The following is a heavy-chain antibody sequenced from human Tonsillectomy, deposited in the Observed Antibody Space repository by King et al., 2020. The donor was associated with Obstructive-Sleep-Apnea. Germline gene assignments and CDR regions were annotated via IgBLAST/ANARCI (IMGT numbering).Heavy chain of an antibody. CDR3: ARESSGGTIFGVVSAFDI. D-gene: IGHD3-3*01. J-gene: IGHJ3*02. Sequence: QLVQSGAEVKKPGASVKVSCKASGYTFTSYAMHWVCQAPGQRLEWMGWINAGNGNTKYSQKFQGRVTITRDTSASTAYMGLSSLRSEDTAVYYCARESSGGTIFGVVSAFDIWGQGTMVTVSS. CDR2: INAGNGNT. V-gene: IGHV1-3*01. CDR1: GYTFTSYA.